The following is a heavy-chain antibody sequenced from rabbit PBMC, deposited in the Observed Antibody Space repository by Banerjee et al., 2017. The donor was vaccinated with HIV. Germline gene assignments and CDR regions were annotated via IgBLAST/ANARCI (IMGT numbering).Heavy chain of an antibody. V-gene: IGHV1S40*01. Sequence: QSLEESGGDLVKPGASLTLTCKASGLDFSSSYWICWVRQAPGKGLEWIGCIYTGSGSTYYASWAKGRFTITRSTSLKTVTLQLTSLTAADTATYFCARGPIYWNNGWAGLYYFNLWGQGTLVTVS. CDR2: IYTGSGST. CDR3: ARGPIYWNNGWAGLYYFNL. J-gene: IGHJ4*01. CDR1: GLDFSSSYW. D-gene: IGHD4-1*01.